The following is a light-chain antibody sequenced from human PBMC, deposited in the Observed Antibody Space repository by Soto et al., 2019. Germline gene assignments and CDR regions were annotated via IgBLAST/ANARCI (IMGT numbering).Light chain of an antibody. CDR3: QQHHTCPRT. J-gene: IGKJ1*01. CDR2: DVS. Sequence: DIQMTQSPSSLSASVGDRVTITCRASRDINNDLDWYPQKPGKAPRRLISDVSSLQSGVPSRFSGRRCGTHFTLPISSLQPEDFLTYFCQQHHTCPRTFGQGTKVEIK. V-gene: IGKV1-17*01. CDR1: RDINND.